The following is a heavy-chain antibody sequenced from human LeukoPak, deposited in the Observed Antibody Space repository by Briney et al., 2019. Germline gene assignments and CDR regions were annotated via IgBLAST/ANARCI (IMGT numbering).Heavy chain of an antibody. J-gene: IGHJ3*02. CDR3: ARGLTGYAFDI. CDR2: IWYDGSNK. D-gene: IGHD7-27*01. V-gene: IGHV3-33*01. Sequence: GRSLRLSCAASGFTFSSYGMHWVRQAPGKGLEWVAVIWYDGSNKYYADSVKGRFTISRDNSKNTLYLQMNSLGAEDTAVYYCARGLTGYAFDIWGQGTMVTVSS. CDR1: GFTFSSYG.